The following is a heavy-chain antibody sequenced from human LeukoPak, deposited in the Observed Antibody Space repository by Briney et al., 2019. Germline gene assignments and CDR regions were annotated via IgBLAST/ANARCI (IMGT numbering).Heavy chain of an antibody. V-gene: IGHV4-39*01. D-gene: IGHD6-13*01. Sequence: SETLSLTCTVSGGSISSSSYYWGWIRQPPGKGLEWTGSLYYSGSTYYNPSLKSRVTISVDTSKNQFSLKLSTVTAADTAVYYSARIVHSSSWYGGFDYWGQGTLVAVSS. CDR3: ARIVHSSSWYGGFDY. CDR2: LYYSGST. CDR1: GGSISSSSYY. J-gene: IGHJ4*02.